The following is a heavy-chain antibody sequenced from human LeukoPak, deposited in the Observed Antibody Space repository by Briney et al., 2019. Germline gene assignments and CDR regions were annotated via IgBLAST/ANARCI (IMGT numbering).Heavy chain of an antibody. D-gene: IGHD1-26*01. V-gene: IGHV3-23*01. CDR2: ISASGGNT. J-gene: IGHJ4*02. CDR1: GFTFSSYA. CDR3: ARDVSGSYQIDY. Sequence: PGGSLRLSCAASGFTFSSYAMSWVRQAPGKGLEWVSVISASGGNTYYADSVKGRFTISRDNAKNSLYLQMNSLRAEDTAVYYCARDVSGSYQIDYWGQGTLVTVSS.